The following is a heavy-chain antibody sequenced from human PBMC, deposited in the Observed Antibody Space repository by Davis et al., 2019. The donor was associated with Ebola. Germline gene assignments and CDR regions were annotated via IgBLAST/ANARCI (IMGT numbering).Heavy chain of an antibody. D-gene: IGHD1-26*01. CDR2: ISAYNGNT. CDR1: GGTFSSYA. J-gene: IGHJ6*03. Sequence: ASVKVSCKASGGTFSSYAISWVRQAPGQGLEWMGWISAYNGNTNYAQKLQGRVTMTTDTSTSTAYMELRSLRSDDTAVYYCARVPVGARVYYYYYMDVWGKGTTVTVSS. CDR3: ARVPVGARVYYYYYMDV. V-gene: IGHV1-18*01.